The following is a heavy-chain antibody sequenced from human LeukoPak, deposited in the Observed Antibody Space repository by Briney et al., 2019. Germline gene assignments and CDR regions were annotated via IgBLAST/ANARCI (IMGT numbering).Heavy chain of an antibody. CDR3: ARARASGRSGFDY. Sequence: PGGSLRLSCVAPGLTVSSYSMNWVRQAPGKGLEWVSYISSSSSTIYYADSVKGRFTISRDNAKNSLDLQMNSLRDEDTAVYYCARARASGRSGFDYWGQGTLVTVSS. CDR2: ISSSSSTI. CDR1: GLTVSSYS. J-gene: IGHJ4*02. V-gene: IGHV3-48*02. D-gene: IGHD2-15*01.